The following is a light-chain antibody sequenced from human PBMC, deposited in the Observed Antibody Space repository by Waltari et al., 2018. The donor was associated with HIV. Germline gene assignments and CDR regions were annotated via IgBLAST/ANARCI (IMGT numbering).Light chain of an antibody. CDR1: QSVDSD. Sequence: ERVMTQSPPTLSVSPGARATLSCRASQSVDSDLAWYQQKPGQPPRLLISGASTRATGIPARFSGSGSGIEFTLTSNSLQSEDFAIYYCQQYNNWPYTFGQGTRLDIK. V-gene: IGKV3-15*01. CDR3: QQYNNWPYT. J-gene: IGKJ2*01. CDR2: GAS.